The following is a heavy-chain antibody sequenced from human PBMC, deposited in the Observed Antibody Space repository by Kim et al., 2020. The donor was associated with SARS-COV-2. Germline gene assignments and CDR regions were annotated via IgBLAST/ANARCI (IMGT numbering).Heavy chain of an antibody. D-gene: IGHD6-19*01. Sequence: GSEKYYVDSVKGRFTISRDNAKNSLYLQMNSLRAEDTAVYYCARARSGDYWGQGTLVTVSS. CDR3: ARARSGDY. J-gene: IGHJ4*02. V-gene: IGHV3-7*01. CDR2: GSEK.